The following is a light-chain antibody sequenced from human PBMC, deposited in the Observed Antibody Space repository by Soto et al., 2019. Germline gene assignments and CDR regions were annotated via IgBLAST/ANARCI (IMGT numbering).Light chain of an antibody. CDR1: QGISSA. V-gene: IGKV1-13*02. Sequence: AIQLTQSPSSLSASVGDRVTITCRASQGISSALSWYQQKPGKPPKVLMYDASSLETGVPLRFSGSGSGTDFTLSIGSLQPEDFATYFCQHFNSYPHTFGGGTKVDIK. CDR3: QHFNSYPHT. J-gene: IGKJ4*01. CDR2: DAS.